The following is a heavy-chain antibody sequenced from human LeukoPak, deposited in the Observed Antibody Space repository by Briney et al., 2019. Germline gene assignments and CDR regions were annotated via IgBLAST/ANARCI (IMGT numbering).Heavy chain of an antibody. CDR2: IYTSGST. Sequence: SETLSLTCTVSGGSISSGSYYWSWIRQPAGKGLEWIGRIYTSGSTNYNPSLKSRVTISVDTSKNQFSLQLNSVTPEDTAVYYCARELHDYGDYGGPGYFDYWGQGTLVTVSS. CDR1: GGSISSGSYY. V-gene: IGHV4-61*02. J-gene: IGHJ4*02. CDR3: ARELHDYGDYGGPGYFDY. D-gene: IGHD4-17*01.